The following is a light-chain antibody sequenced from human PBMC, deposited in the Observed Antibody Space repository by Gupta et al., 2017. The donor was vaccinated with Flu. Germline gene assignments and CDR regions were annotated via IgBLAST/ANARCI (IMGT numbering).Light chain of an antibody. CDR2: EVS. V-gene: IGLV2-14*01. Sequence: QSALTQPASVSGSPGQSVTIACTGTTSDVGGYNHVSWYQQHPGKAPKLIIDEVSDRPSGVSNRFSGSKSGNTASLTISGLQAEDEADYYCSSYRTGDTWVFGGGTKLTVL. CDR1: TSDVGGYNH. J-gene: IGLJ3*02. CDR3: SSYRTGDTWV.